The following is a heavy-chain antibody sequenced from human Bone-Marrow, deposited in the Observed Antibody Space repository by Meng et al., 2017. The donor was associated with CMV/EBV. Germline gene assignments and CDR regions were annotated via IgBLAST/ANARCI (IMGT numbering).Heavy chain of an antibody. J-gene: IGHJ6*02. CDR1: GFDISRTY. V-gene: IGHV3-53*01. CDR2: IYSGGGT. D-gene: IGHD3-3*01. CDR3: SRARAGSWSGYYMYGMDV. Sequence: GESLKISCVVSGFDISRTYMSWVRQAPGKGLEWVSVIYSGGGTYYADSLKGRFFISRDNSKNTVFLQMNSLRAEDTAIYYCSRARAGSWSGYYMYGMDVCGQGTTVTASS.